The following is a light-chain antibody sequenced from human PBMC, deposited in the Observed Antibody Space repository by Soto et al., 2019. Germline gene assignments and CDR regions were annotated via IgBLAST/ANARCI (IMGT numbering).Light chain of an antibody. CDR3: QHYGGSPLIT. V-gene: IGKV3-20*01. CDR1: QSLSRSN. CDR2: GTS. Sequence: EIVLTQSPGTLSLSPGERATLSCRASQSLSRSNLAWYQRRPGQAPRLLIFGTSTRATSIPDRFSGSGSGTDFTLTISRLEPEDLAVYYCQHYGGSPLITFGQGTRLDLK. J-gene: IGKJ5*01.